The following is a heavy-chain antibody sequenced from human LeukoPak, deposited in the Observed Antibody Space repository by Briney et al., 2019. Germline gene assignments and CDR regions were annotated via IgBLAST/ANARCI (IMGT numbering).Heavy chain of an antibody. D-gene: IGHD2-2*01. J-gene: IGHJ4*02. V-gene: IGHV4-59*08. Sequence: SETLSLTCTVSGGSISSDYWSWIRQPPGKGLEWIGYIHYSGRTNYNPSLKSRITISVDTSKTKFSLKLSSVTATYTAVYYCATLRGSSSAVFDYWGQGTLVTVSS. CDR3: ATLRGSSSAVFDY. CDR2: IHYSGRT. CDR1: GGSISSDY.